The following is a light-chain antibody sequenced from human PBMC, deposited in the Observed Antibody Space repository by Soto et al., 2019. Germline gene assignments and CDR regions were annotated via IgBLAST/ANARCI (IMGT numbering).Light chain of an antibody. CDR2: WAS. Sequence: EIVLTQSPGTLSLSPGERATLSCRASQSGFSFYLAWFQQKPGQAPKLLIYWASTRESGVPDRFSGSGSGTDFTLTISSLQAEDVAVYYCQQYYSTPPITFGQGTRLEIK. V-gene: IGKV3-20*01. J-gene: IGKJ5*01. CDR3: QQYYSTPPIT. CDR1: QSGFSFY.